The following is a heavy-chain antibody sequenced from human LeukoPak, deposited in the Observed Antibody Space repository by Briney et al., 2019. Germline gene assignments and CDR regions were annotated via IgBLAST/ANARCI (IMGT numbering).Heavy chain of an antibody. CDR3: ARAQPTYYYDSSGYLSSHYYYMDV. CDR1: GFTFSDYY. J-gene: IGHJ6*03. CDR2: IRSGGSTI. V-gene: IGHV3-11*01. D-gene: IGHD3-22*01. Sequence: GGSLRLSCAASGFTFSDYYMSWIRQAPGKGLEWVSYIRSGGSTIYYADSVKGRFTISRDNAKNSLYLQMNSLRAEDTAVYYCARAQPTYYYDSSGYLSSHYYYMDVWGKGTTVSVPS.